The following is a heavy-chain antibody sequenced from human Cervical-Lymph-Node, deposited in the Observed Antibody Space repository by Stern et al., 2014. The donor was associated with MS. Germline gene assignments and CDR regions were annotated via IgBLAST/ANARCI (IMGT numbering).Heavy chain of an antibody. CDR3: ARGHYRYGMDV. CDR2: MNPNSGNT. V-gene: IGHV1-8*01. Sequence: HVQLVQSGAEVKKPGASVKVSCQASGYTLPSYDLNCVRQPTGHGPEWMGWMNPNSGNTGYAQKFQGRGTMTRNTSISTAYMELSSLRSEDTAVYYGARGHYRYGMDVWGQGTTVTVSS. CDR1: GYTLPSYD. D-gene: IGHD3-16*02. J-gene: IGHJ6*02.